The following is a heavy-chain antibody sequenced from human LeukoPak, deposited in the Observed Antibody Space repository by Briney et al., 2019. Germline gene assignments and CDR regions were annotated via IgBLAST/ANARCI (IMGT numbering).Heavy chain of an antibody. CDR2: IYTSGST. J-gene: IGHJ6*02. CDR1: GGSISSYY. Sequence: SETLSPTCTVSGGSISSYYWSWIRQPAGKGLEWIGRIYTSGSTNYNPSLKSRVTMSVDTSKNQFSLKLSSVTAADTAVYYCARDKARYYYGSGSGMDVWGQGTTVTVSS. V-gene: IGHV4-4*07. CDR3: ARDKARYYYGSGSGMDV. D-gene: IGHD3-10*01.